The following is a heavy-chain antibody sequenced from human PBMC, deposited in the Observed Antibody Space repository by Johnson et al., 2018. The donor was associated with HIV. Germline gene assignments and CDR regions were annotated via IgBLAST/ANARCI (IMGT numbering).Heavy chain of an antibody. CDR1: GFTFSNYA. CDR3: ARDALRSWYYDSSDAFDI. Sequence: VQLVESGGGLVQPGGSLRLSCAASGFTFSNYAMSWVRQAPGKGLEWVSVIIASGGNTDYADSVKGRFTISRDNSKNTLYLQMNSLRAEDTAVYYCARDALRSWYYDSSDAFDIWGQGTMVTVSS. J-gene: IGHJ3*02. V-gene: IGHV3-23*04. CDR2: IIASGGNT. D-gene: IGHD3-22*01.